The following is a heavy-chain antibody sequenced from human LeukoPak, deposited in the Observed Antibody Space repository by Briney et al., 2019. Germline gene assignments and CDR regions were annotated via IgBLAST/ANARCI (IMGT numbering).Heavy chain of an antibody. CDR2: ISGSGGST. D-gene: IGHD6-19*01. J-gene: IGHJ6*03. CDR3: AKGSAVAGTGYYYYYYMDV. CDR1: GFTFSSYA. V-gene: IGHV3-23*01. Sequence: GGSLRLSCAASGFTFSSYAMSWVRQAPGKGLEWVSAISGSGGSTYYADSVKGRFTISRDNSKNTLYLQMNSLRAEDTAVYYCAKGSAVAGTGYYYYYYMDVWGKGTTVTVSS.